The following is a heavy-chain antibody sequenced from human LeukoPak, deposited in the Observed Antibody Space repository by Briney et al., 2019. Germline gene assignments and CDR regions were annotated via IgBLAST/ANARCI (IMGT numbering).Heavy chain of an antibody. Sequence: SETLSLTCAVYGGSFRGYYWSWIRQPPGKRLEWIGEINHRGSTKYNPSLKSRVTISVGTSKNQFSLNLRSATAADTAVYYCARGDILTGYSYWGQGTLVTVSS. CDR2: INHRGST. D-gene: IGHD3-9*01. J-gene: IGHJ4*02. CDR1: GGSFRGYY. CDR3: ARGDILTGYSY. V-gene: IGHV4-34*01.